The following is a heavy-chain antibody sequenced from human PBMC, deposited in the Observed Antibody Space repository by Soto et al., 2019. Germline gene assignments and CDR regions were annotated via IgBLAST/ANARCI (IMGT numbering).Heavy chain of an antibody. V-gene: IGHV4-61*01. CDR1: GGSVSSGSYY. CDR2: IYYSGST. J-gene: IGHJ6*02. D-gene: IGHD2-2*01. CDR3: ARDLSVPAANYYYYYGMDV. Sequence: TLSLTCTVSGGSVSSGSYYWSWIRQPPGKGLEWIGYIYYSGSTNYNPSLKSRVTISVDTSKNQFSLKLSSVTAADTAVYYCARDLSVPAANYYYYYGMDVWGQGTTVTV.